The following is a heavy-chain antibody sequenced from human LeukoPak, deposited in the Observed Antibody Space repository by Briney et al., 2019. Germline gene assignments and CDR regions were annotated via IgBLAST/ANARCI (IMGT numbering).Heavy chain of an antibody. J-gene: IGHJ4*02. CDR1: GFTLSSNS. Sequence: GGSLRLSSAASGFTLSSNSMSWVRQAPGKGLEWVAVIYSGGSTYYADSVKGRFTISRDNSKNTLYLQMNSLRAEDTAVYYCARGDAYYFDYWGQGTRVTVSS. CDR3: ARGDAYYFDY. V-gene: IGHV3-53*01. CDR2: IYSGGST.